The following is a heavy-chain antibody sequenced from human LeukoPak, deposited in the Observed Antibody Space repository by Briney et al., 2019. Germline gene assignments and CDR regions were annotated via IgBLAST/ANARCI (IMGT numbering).Heavy chain of an antibody. J-gene: IGHJ5*02. Sequence: PGRSLRLSCAASGFTFSSYAMHWVRQAPGKGLEWVAVISYDGSNKYYADSVKGRFTISRDNSKSTLYLQMNSLRAEDTAVYYCARDTAMGGFDPWGQGTLVTVSS. CDR1: GFTFSSYA. CDR3: ARDTAMGGFDP. CDR2: ISYDGSNK. V-gene: IGHV3-30-3*01. D-gene: IGHD5-18*01.